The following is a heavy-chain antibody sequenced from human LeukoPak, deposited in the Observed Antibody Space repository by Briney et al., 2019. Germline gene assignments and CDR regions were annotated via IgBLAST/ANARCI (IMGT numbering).Heavy chain of an antibody. J-gene: IGHJ4*02. CDR2: IYYSGST. CDR3: ARRAGGAADY. CDR1: GGSISSSSYY. Sequence: SETLSLTCTVSGGSISSSSYYWGWIRQPPGKGLEWIGSIYYSGSTYYNPSLKSRVTISVDTSKNQFSLKMNSVTAADTAVYYCARRAGGAADYWGQGTLVTVSS. V-gene: IGHV4-39*01. D-gene: IGHD1-26*01.